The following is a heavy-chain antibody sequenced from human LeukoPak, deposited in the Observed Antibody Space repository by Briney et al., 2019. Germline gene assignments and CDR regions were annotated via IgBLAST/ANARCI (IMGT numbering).Heavy chain of an antibody. CDR2: ISVSGGTT. Sequence: GGSLRLSCAASGFTFSSYEMNWVRQAPGKGLEWVSAISVSGGTTYYADSVKGRFAIFRDNSKNTLYLQMNSLRAEDTAVYYCAVSTPYFDYWGQGTLVTVSS. CDR3: AVSTPYFDY. J-gene: IGHJ4*02. V-gene: IGHV3-23*01. CDR1: GFTFSSYE. D-gene: IGHD2-15*01.